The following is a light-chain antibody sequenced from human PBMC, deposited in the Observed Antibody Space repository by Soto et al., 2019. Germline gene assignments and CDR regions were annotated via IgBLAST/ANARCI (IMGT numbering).Light chain of an antibody. J-gene: IGKJ5*01. CDR3: QQYSTSPIS. CDR1: QVTSRY. Sequence: ENVLTQSPGTLSLSPGERPTLSCRASQVTSRYLSWYQQRPGQAPRLLIYGASSRATGIPDRFSGSGSGTDFTLTISRLEPEDFAVYYCQQYSTSPISFGQGTRLEIK. V-gene: IGKV3-20*01. CDR2: GAS.